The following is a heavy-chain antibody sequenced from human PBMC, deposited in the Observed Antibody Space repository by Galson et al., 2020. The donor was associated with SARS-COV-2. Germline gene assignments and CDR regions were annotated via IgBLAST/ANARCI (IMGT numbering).Heavy chain of an antibody. D-gene: IGHD3-10*01. CDR1: GGSISSSSNY. CDR2: IYSSGST. Sequence: SETLSLTCTVSGGSISSSSNYWGWIRQPPGGGLEWIASIYSSGSTNYNPSLKSRVTISIDTSKNQLSLMVSSVTAADTAVYYCASSGFGEYRRFDPWGQGTLVTVSS. J-gene: IGHJ5*02. CDR3: ASSGFGEYRRFDP. V-gene: IGHV4-39*07.